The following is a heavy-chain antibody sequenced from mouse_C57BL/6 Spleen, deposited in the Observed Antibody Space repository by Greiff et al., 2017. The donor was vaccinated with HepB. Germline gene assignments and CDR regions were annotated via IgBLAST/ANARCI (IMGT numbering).Heavy chain of an antibody. CDR3: ARWLLDV. J-gene: IGHJ1*03. D-gene: IGHD2-3*01. CDR2: IYPGSGNT. Sequence: QVQLKQSGAELVRPGASVKLSCKASGYTFTDYYINWVKQRPGQGLEWIARIYPGSGNTYYNEKFKGKATLTAEKSSSTAYMQLSSLTSENSAVYFCARWLLDVWGTGTTVTVSS. V-gene: IGHV1-76*01. CDR1: GYTFTDYY.